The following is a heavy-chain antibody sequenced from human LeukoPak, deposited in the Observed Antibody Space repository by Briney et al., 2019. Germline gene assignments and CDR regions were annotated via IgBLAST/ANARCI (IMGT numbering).Heavy chain of an antibody. CDR2: INHSGST. D-gene: IGHD6-19*01. CDR3: ARGLDVVAVAGLYYFDY. V-gene: IGHV4-34*01. CDR1: GGSFSGYY. Sequence: KPSETPSLTCAVYGGSFSGYYWSWIRQPPGKGLEWIGEINHSGSTNYNPSLKSRVTISVDTSKNQFSLKLSSVTAADTAVYYCARGLDVVAVAGLYYFDYWGQGTLVTVSS. J-gene: IGHJ4*02.